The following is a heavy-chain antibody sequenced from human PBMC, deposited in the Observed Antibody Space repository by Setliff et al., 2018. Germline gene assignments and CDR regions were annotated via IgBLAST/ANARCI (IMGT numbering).Heavy chain of an antibody. CDR1: GGSISSSSYY. V-gene: IGHV4-39*01. CDR2: IYYSGST. J-gene: IGHJ4*02. Sequence: PSETLSLTCTVSGGSISSSSYYWGWIRQPPGKGLEWIGSIYYSGSTYYNPSLKSRVTISVDTSKSQFSLKLSSVTAADTAVYYCARQIDYGDFQYFDYGGQGTLVTVSS. D-gene: IGHD4-17*01. CDR3: ARQIDYGDFQYFDY.